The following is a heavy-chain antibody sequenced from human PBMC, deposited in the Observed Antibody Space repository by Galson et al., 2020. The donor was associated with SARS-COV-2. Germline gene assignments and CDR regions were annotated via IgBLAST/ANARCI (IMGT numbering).Heavy chain of an antibody. D-gene: IGHD3-22*01. CDR1: GSTFSGAA. CDR3: TIDYYDGSAYSHFDY. Sequence: GESLKLSCAASGSTFSGAAMHWVRQASGKGLEWVGRIKSKANSYATVYAASVKGRFTISRDDSKNTAYLQMNSLKTEDTAVYYCTIDYYDGSAYSHFDYWAQGTLVTVSP. V-gene: IGHV3-73*01. CDR2: IKSKANSYAT. J-gene: IGHJ4*02.